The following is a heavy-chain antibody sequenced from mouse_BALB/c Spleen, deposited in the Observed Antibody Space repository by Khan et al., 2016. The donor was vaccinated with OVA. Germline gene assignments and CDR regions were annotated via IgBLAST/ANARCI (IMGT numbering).Heavy chain of an antibody. J-gene: IGHJ2*01. Sequence: QMQLKQSGAELAKPGASVKMSCKASGYTFINYWILWVKKRPGQGLEWIGYINPSTGYTEYNQNFKDKATLTADKSSSTAYMQLSSLTSEDSAVYYCARRGLRWDFDYWGQGTTLTVSS. CDR2: INPSTGYT. V-gene: IGHV1-7*01. CDR3: ARRGLRWDFDY. CDR1: GYTFINYW. D-gene: IGHD1-1*01.